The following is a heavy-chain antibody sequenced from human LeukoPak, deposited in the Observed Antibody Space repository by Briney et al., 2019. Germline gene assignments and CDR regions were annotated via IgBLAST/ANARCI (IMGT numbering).Heavy chain of an antibody. D-gene: IGHD3-10*01. Sequence: SVKVSCKASGGTFSSYAISWVRQAPGQGLEWMGRIIPILGIANYAQKFQGRVTITADKSTSTAYMELSSLRSEDTAVYYCAGSYYYGSGSYHADYWGQGTLVTVSS. J-gene: IGHJ4*02. CDR1: GGTFSSYA. CDR2: IIPILGIA. V-gene: IGHV1-69*04. CDR3: AGSYYYGSGSYHADY.